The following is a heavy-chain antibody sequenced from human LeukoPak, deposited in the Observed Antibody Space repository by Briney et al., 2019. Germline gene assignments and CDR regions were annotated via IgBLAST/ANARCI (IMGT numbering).Heavy chain of an antibody. CDR3: AREPPYYGDYGGVIY. CDR1: GGSISSSSYY. D-gene: IGHD4-17*01. Sequence: SETLSLTCTVSGGSISSSSYYWGWIRQPPGKGLEWIGSIYYSGSTYYNPSLKSRVTISVDTSKNQFSLKPSSVTAADTAVYYCAREPPYYGDYGGVIYWGQGTLVTVSS. J-gene: IGHJ4*02. V-gene: IGHV4-39*07. CDR2: IYYSGST.